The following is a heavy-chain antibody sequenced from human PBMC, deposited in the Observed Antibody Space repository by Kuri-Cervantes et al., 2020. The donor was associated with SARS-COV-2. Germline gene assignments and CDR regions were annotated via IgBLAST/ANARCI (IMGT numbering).Heavy chain of an antibody. Sequence: ASVKVSFKASGYTFTGYYMHWVRQAPGQGLEWMGWINPNSGGTNYAQKSQGWVTMTRDTSSTGYMELSRLRSDDTAVYYCARGMVRGLIQSYYYGMDVWGQGTTVTVSS. CDR1: GYTFTGYY. J-gene: IGHJ6*02. V-gene: IGHV1-2*04. D-gene: IGHD3-10*01. CDR3: ARGMVRGLIQSYYYGMDV. CDR2: INPNSGGT.